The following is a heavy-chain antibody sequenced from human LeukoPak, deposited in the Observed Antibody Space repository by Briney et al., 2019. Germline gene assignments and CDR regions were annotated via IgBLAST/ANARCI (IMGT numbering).Heavy chain of an antibody. V-gene: IGHV3-74*03. CDR3: ARPRENYYDRPFHH. J-gene: IGHJ1*01. CDR2: VNSDGRFT. Sequence: GGSLILSSAASGFFFSNYGMHGVRQAPGKGLVWVSRVNSDGRFTKYAGSVKGRFTISRHSDKNTLYLQMNSLRDDDTAVYYCARPRENYYDRPFHHWGQGTLVTVSS. D-gene: IGHD3-22*01. CDR1: GFFFSNYG.